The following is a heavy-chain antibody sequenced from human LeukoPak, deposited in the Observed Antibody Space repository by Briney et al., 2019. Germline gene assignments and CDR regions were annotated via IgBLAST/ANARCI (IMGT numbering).Heavy chain of an antibody. CDR2: IYYSGST. D-gene: IGHD3-9*01. CDR1: GGSISSSSYY. V-gene: IGHV4-39*07. Sequence: SETLSLTCTVSGGSISSSSYYWGWIRQPPGKGLEWIGSIYYSGSTYYNPSLKSRVTISVDTSKNQFSLKLSSVTAADTAVYYCAAGYGPLDYWGQGTLVTVSS. CDR3: AAGYGPLDY. J-gene: IGHJ4*02.